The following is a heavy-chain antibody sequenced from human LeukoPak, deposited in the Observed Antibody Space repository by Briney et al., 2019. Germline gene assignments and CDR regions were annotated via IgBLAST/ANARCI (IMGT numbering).Heavy chain of an antibody. J-gene: IGHJ3*02. CDR2: IRYDGSNK. CDR1: GFTFSSYG. CDR3: TTGYGDYPFDAFDI. V-gene: IGHV3-30*02. Sequence: GGSLRLSCAASGFTFSSYGMHWVRQAPGKGLEWVAFIRYDGSNKYYADSVKGRFTISRDNSKNTLYLQMNSLKTEDTAVYYCTTGYGDYPFDAFDIWGQGTMVTVSS. D-gene: IGHD4-17*01.